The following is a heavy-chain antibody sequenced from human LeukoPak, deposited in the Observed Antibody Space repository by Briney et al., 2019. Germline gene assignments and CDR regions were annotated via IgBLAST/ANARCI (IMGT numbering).Heavy chain of an antibody. V-gene: IGHV3-21*01. J-gene: IGHJ4*02. CDR3: ARGYYDDSSGYYLTFDY. D-gene: IGHD3-22*01. Sequence: GGSLRLSCAASGFTFSSYSMNWVRQAPGKGLEWVSSISSSSSYIYYADSVKGRFTISRDNAKNSLYLQMNSLKAEDTAVYYCARGYYDDSSGYYLTFDYWGQGSLVTVSS. CDR1: GFTFSSYS. CDR2: ISSSSSYI.